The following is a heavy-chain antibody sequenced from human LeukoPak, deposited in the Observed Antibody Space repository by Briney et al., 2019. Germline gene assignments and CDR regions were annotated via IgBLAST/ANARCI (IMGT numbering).Heavy chain of an antibody. CDR3: AREPPDCSSTSCYGAYGMDV. D-gene: IGHD2-2*01. CDR1: GFTFSSYS. CDR2: ISSSSSYI. Sequence: GGSLRLSCAASGFTFSSYSMNWVRQAPGKGLEWVSSISSSSSYIYYADSVKGRFTISRDNAKNSLYLQMNSLRVEDTAVYYCAREPPDCSSTSCYGAYGMDVWGQGTTVTVSS. V-gene: IGHV3-21*01. J-gene: IGHJ6*02.